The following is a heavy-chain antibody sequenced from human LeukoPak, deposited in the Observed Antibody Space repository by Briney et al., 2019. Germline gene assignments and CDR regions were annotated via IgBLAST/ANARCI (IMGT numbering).Heavy chain of an antibody. CDR2: INPNSGGT. CDR1: GYTFTGYY. CDR3: AREATTVTTYPHNWFDP. D-gene: IGHD4-11*01. J-gene: IGHJ5*02. V-gene: IGHV1-2*02. Sequence: ASVKVSCKASGYTFTGYYMHWVRQAPGQGLEWMGWINPNSGGTNYAQKFQGRVTMTRDTSISTAYMELSRLRSDDTAVYYCAREATTVTTYPHNWFDPWGQGTLVTVSS.